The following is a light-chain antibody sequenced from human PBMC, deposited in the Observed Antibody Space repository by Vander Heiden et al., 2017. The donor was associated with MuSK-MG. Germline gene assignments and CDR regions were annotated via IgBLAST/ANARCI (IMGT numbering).Light chain of an antibody. CDR3: QQTNTFLYT. Sequence: DIQMTQSPSSASASVGDRVTITCRASQGVSSWLAWYQQKPGKAPKLLIYSASTLHSGVPPRFSGSGSGTDFTLTISSLQPEDFATYFCQQTNTFLYTFGPGTKVDIK. CDR2: SAS. CDR1: QGVSSW. V-gene: IGKV1-12*01. J-gene: IGKJ3*01.